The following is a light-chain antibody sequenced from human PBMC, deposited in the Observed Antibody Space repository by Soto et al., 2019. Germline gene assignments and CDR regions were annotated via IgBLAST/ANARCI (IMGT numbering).Light chain of an antibody. J-gene: IGKJ4*01. CDR3: QQANSFPLN. CDR1: QSIGTW. CDR2: DAS. V-gene: IGKV1-5*01. Sequence: DIQMAQSPSTLSASVGDRVTITCRTSQSIGTWLAWYQQKLGRAPKLLIYDASSLESGVPSRFSGSGSGTDFTLTISSLQPEDFAIYYCQQANSFPLNCGGGNKGAIK.